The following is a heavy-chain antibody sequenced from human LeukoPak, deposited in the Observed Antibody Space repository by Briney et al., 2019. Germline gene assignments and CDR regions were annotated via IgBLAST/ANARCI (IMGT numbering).Heavy chain of an antibody. CDR3: ARSFTLFGVVDTDGFDP. V-gene: IGHV1-18*01. CDR1: GYTFTSYG. J-gene: IGHJ5*02. CDR2: ISAYNGNT. D-gene: IGHD3-3*01. Sequence: GASVKVSCKASGYTFTSYGISWVRQAPGQGLEWMGWISAYNGNTNYAQKLQGRVTMTTDTSTSTAYMELRSLRSDDTAVYYCARSFTLFGVVDTDGFDPWGQGTLVTVSS.